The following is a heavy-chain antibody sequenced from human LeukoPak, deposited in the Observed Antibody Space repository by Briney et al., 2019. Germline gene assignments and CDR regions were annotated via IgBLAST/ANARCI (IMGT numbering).Heavy chain of an antibody. CDR3: ERIGRRPSDAFDI. CDR1: GYTFTNFY. D-gene: IGHD1-1*01. J-gene: IGHJ3*02. CDR2: IDPSGGST. Sequence: ASVKVSCKASGYTFTNFYMHWVRQAPGQGPEWMGRIDPSGGSTYYAQKFQGRVTMTRDTSTSTVYMELSSLRSEDTAVYYCERIGRRPSDAFDIWGRGTVVTVSS. V-gene: IGHV1-46*01.